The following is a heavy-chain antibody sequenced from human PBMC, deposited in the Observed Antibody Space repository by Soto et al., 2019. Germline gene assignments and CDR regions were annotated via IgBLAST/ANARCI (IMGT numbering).Heavy chain of an antibody. CDR3: ARDLPGPVPYQYHYYGMDV. CDR2: ISSSGST. D-gene: IGHD2-2*01. Sequence: GGSLRLSCAASGFTFSDYYMSWIRQAPGKGLEWVSYISSSGSTYYADSVKGRFTISRDNSKNTLYLQMNSLRAEDTAVYYCARDLPGPVPYQYHYYGMDVWGQGTTVTVSS. CDR1: GFTFSDYY. V-gene: IGHV3-11*01. J-gene: IGHJ6*02.